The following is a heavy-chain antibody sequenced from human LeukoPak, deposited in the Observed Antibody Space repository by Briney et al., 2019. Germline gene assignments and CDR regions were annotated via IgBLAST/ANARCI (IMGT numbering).Heavy chain of an antibody. D-gene: IGHD5-18*01. CDR3: ARGPWIQLWLDY. CDR1: GFTFSSYE. V-gene: IGHV3-48*03. CDR2: ISSSGSTI. J-gene: IGHJ4*02. Sequence: PGGSLRLSCAASGFTFSSYEMNWVRQAPGKGLEWVSYISSSGSTIYYADSVKGRFTISRDNAKNSLYLQMNSLRAEDTAVYYCARGPWIQLWLDYWGQGTLVTVS.